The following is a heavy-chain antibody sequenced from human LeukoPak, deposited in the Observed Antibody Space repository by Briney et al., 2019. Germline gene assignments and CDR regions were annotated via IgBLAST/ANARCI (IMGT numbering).Heavy chain of an antibody. Sequence: PSETLSLTCAVSGGSISDYYWSWLRQPTGKGLEWIGRIYSTGSTNYNPSLQSRVTMSVDTSKNQFSLRLTSVTAADTAVYYCARYNTYGPFDYWGQGTLVTVSS. CDR2: IYSTGST. CDR3: ARYNTYGPFDY. CDR1: GGSISDYY. J-gene: IGHJ4*02. V-gene: IGHV4-59*10. D-gene: IGHD5-18*01.